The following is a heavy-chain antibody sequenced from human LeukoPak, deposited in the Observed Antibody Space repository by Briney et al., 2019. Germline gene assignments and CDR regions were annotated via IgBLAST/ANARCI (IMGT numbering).Heavy chain of an antibody. CDR3: ARGGQLNWFDP. CDR1: GDSISSSY. D-gene: IGHD5-18*01. J-gene: IGHJ5*02. V-gene: IGHV4-59*01. Sequence: SETLSLTCTVSGDSISSSYWSWIRQPPGKGLEWIGYISCSGSTSSNPSLRSRVTISVDTSKSQFSLRLTSVTAADTAMYYCARGGQLNWFDPWGQGTLVTVSS. CDR2: ISCSGST.